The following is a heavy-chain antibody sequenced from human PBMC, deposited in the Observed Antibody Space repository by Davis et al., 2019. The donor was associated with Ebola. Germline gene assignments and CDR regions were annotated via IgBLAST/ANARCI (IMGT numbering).Heavy chain of an antibody. Sequence: MPSETLSFTCAVSGGSISSSNWWSWVRQPPGKGLEWIGEIYHSGSTNYNPSLKSRVTISADTSKNQFPLKLKSVTAADTAVYYCARTTRGTRGSGWFLDYWGQGTLITVSS. J-gene: IGHJ4*02. CDR3: ARTTRGTRGSGWFLDY. CDR2: IYHSGST. V-gene: IGHV4-4*02. D-gene: IGHD6-19*01. CDR1: GGSISSSNW.